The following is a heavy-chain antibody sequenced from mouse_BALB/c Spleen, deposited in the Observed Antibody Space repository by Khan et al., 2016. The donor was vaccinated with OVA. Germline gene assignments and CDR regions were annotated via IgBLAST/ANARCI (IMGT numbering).Heavy chain of an antibody. CDR3: AGRDYRYDDYIDY. V-gene: IGHV14-3*02. CDR1: GFNIKDTY. Sequence: VRLQQSGAELVKPGASVKLSCTASGFNIKDTYMHWVKQRPEQGLEWIGRIDPANGNTKYDPKFQGKATITADTSSNTAYLQLSSLTSEDTAVYYGAGRDYRYDDYIDYWGQGTTLTVSS. J-gene: IGHJ2*01. D-gene: IGHD2-14*01. CDR2: IDPANGNT.